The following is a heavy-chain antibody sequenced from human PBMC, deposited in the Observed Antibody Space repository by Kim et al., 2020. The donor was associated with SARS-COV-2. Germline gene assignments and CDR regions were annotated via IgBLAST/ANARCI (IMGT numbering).Heavy chain of an antibody. D-gene: IGHD3-22*01. V-gene: IGHV4-39*01. CDR3: ARSRNEYYYDSSGYFDY. J-gene: IGHJ4*02. CDR1: GGSISSSSYY. CDR2: IYYSGST. Sequence: SETLSLTCTVSGGSISSSSYYWGWIRQPPGKGLEWIGSIYYSGSTYYNPSLKSRVTISVDTSKNQFSLKLSSVTAADTAVYYCARSRNEYYYDSSGYFDYWGQGTLVTVSS.